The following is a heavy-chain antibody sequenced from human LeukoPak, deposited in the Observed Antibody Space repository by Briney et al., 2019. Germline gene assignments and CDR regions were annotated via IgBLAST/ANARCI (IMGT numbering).Heavy chain of an antibody. J-gene: IGHJ6*03. Sequence: SETLSLTCTVSGGSLSSGSYYWSWIRQPAGKGLEWIGRIYTSGSTNYNPSLKRRVTISVDTSKSQFSLKLSSVTGADTAVYYCAREAGAVAGAYMDVWGKGTTVTVS. CDR2: IYTSGST. CDR1: GGSLSSGSYY. V-gene: IGHV4-61*02. D-gene: IGHD6-19*01. CDR3: AREAGAVAGAYMDV.